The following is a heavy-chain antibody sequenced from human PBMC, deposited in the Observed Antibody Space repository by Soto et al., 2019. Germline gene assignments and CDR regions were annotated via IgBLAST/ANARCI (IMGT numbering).Heavy chain of an antibody. V-gene: IGHV3-74*01. CDR3: ARDFQY. Sequence: EVQLVESGGGLVQPGGSLRLSCEASGFTFSTFWMQWVRQAPGKGLVWVSRINSDGSSTNYADSVKGRVTVSRDNAKNMLSLQMNSLRAEDTAVYYCARDFQYWGQGTLVTVSS. CDR1: GFTFSTFW. J-gene: IGHJ4*02. CDR2: INSDGSST.